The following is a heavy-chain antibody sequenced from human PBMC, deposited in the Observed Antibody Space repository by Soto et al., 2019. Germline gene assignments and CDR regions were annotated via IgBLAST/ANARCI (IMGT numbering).Heavy chain of an antibody. D-gene: IGHD3-22*01. V-gene: IGHV4-61*01. CDR1: GGSVSSGNYY. CDR2: FYYTGST. CDR3: ARSMHYSDGSNYSPFAY. Sequence: PSETLSLTCTVSGGSVSSGNYYWSWIRQPPGKGLEWIGYFYYTGSTNYNPSLKSRVTISIDASKNQFSLRLSSVTAADTAVYYCARSMHYSDGSNYSPFAYRGQGTRVTVSS. J-gene: IGHJ4*02.